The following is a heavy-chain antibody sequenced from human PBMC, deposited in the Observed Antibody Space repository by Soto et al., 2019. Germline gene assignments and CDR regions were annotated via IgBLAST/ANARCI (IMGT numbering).Heavy chain of an antibody. Sequence: ASVKVSCKASGNSLTTYYMHWVRQAPGQGLEWMGIINPSGVRTTYAQKFQGRVIMTRDTSTSTFHMEMSSLTSEDTAVYYCAGLYHSDSSGYYDYWGKGTLVTVSS. CDR3: AGLYHSDSSGYYDY. V-gene: IGHV1-46*03. CDR1: GNSLTTYY. D-gene: IGHD3-22*01. J-gene: IGHJ4*02. CDR2: INPSGVRT.